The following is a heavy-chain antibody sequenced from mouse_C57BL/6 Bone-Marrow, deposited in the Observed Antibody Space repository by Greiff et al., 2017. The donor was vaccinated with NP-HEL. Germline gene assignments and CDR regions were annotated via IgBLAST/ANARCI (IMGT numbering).Heavy chain of an antibody. V-gene: IGHV1-50*01. J-gene: IGHJ4*01. CDR2: IDPSDSYT. D-gene: IGHD1-1*02. CDR3: ARPSVDAMDY. CDR1: GYTFTSYW. Sequence: QVQLQQSGAELVKPGASVKLSCKASGYTFTSYWMQWVKQRPGQGLEWIGEIDPSDSYTNYNQKFKGKATLTVDTSSSTAYMQLSSLTSEDSAVYYCARPSVDAMDYWGQGTSVTVSS.